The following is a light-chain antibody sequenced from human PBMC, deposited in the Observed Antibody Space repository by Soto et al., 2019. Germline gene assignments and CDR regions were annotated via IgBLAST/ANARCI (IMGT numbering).Light chain of an antibody. CDR1: QSVGSY. CDR2: DAF. CDR3: QQRSTWPLT. Sequence: EIVLKQSPATLSLSPGERATLSCRASQSVGSYLAWYQQKPGQAPSLLIYDAFSSATGIPARFSGSGSGTDFTLTISSLETEDFAVYYCQQRSTWPLTFSGGTKVEIK. V-gene: IGKV3-11*01. J-gene: IGKJ4*01.